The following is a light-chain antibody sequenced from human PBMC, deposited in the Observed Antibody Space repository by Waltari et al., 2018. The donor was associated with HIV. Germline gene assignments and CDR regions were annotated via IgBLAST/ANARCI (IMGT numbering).Light chain of an antibody. CDR1: SSNIGSNP. CDR3: AAWDDSLNGHVL. V-gene: IGLV1-44*01. CDR2: NNN. Sequence: QSVLTQPPSASGTPGQRVTFSCSGSSSNIGSNPVDWYQKLPGTAPMLLIYNNNQRPSGVPDRFSGSKSGTSASLAISGLQSEDEADYYCAAWDDSLNGHVLFGGGTKLTVL. J-gene: IGLJ2*01.